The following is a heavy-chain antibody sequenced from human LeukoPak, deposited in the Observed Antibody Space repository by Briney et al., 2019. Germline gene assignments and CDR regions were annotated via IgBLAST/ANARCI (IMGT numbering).Heavy chain of an antibody. CDR2: IKQDGSEK. D-gene: IGHD5-24*01. J-gene: IGHJ4*02. V-gene: IGHV3-7*05. CDR1: GFTFSTYW. CDR3: ARMAGGLWDY. Sequence: GGSLRLSCAASGFTFSTYWMSWLRQAPGKGLEWVANIKQDGSEKYYMDSVEGRFTISRDNAKNSLFLQLNSLRAEDTAVYYCARMAGGLWDYWGQGTLVTVSS.